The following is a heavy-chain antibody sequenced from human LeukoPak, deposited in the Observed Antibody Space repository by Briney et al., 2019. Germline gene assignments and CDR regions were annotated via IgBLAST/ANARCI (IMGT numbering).Heavy chain of an antibody. V-gene: IGHV4-4*07. D-gene: IGHD3-10*01. CDR3: ARARGVYYYYYMDV. CDR1: GGSIDIYY. J-gene: IGHJ6*03. Sequence: SETLSLTCTVSGGSIDIYYWSWIRQPAGKGLEWIGRIYTSGSTNYNPSLKTRVTISVDTSKNHFSLKLNSVTTADTAVYYCARARGVYYYYYMDVWGRGTTVTISS. CDR2: IYTSGST.